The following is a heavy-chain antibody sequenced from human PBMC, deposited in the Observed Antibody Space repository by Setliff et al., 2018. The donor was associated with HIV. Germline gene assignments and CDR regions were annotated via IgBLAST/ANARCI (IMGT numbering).Heavy chain of an antibody. Sequence: ASVKVSCKASGYTFTTYPMHWVRQAPGKGLEWMGVINTSGGSAGYAEKFRGRVTMTRDTSTNTVYMDLRNLRSEDTAVYYCARNQGDSSGWYAGDFWGHGTQVTVSS. CDR1: GYTFTTYP. CDR3: ARNQGDSSGWYAGDF. CDR2: INTSGGSA. V-gene: IGHV1-46*01. J-gene: IGHJ4*01. D-gene: IGHD6-19*01.